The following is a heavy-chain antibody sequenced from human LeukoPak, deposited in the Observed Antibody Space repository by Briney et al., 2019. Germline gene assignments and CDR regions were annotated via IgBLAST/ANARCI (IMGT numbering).Heavy chain of an antibody. CDR3: ARGGYYCDSSGYSHLPDY. D-gene: IGHD3-22*01. CDR1: GDTFSSYA. V-gene: IGHV1-69*13. Sequence: ASVKVSCKASGDTFSSYAFSWVRQAPGQGLEWMGGIIPIVGTTNYAQMLQGRVTITADESTSTAYMELSSLRSEDTAVYYCARGGYYCDSSGYSHLPDYWGQGTLVTVSA. J-gene: IGHJ4*02. CDR2: IIPIVGTT.